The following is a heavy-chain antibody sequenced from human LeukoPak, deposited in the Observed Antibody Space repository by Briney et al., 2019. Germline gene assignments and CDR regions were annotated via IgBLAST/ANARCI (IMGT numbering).Heavy chain of an antibody. D-gene: IGHD3-22*01. Sequence: PGGSLRLSCTASGFTFSSNWMTWVRQAPGKGLEWVANINQDGGEKYYVDSVKGRFTISRDNSQSTLYLQMNSLRAEDTAVYYCARARNNYDSSGFSALDYWGQGTLVTVSS. CDR2: INQDGGEK. CDR3: ARARNNYDSSGFSALDY. V-gene: IGHV3-7*02. CDR1: GFTFSSNW. J-gene: IGHJ4*02.